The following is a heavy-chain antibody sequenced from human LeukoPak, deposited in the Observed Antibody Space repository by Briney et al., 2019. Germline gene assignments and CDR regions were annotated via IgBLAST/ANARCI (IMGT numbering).Heavy chain of an antibody. D-gene: IGHD1-20*01. J-gene: IGHJ6*04. CDR1: GLDFSAYD. V-gene: IGHV3-48*03. CDR2: ISSSSSLI. Sequence: GGSLRLSCADSGLDFSAYDMNWVRQAPGKGLEWVSYISSSSSLIYHADSVKGRFTISRDNLRNSLYLQMNSLRAEDTAVYYCARDGKWKATYYFGMDVWGKGTTVTVSS. CDR3: ARDGKWKATYYFGMDV.